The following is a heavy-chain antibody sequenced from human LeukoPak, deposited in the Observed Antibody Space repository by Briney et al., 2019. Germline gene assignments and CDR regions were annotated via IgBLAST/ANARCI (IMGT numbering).Heavy chain of an antibody. V-gene: IGHV3-64*03. D-gene: IGHD1-26*01. CDR3: VKDVIGSYAFDH. CDR2: ITTNGGAT. Sequence: GGSLRLSCSASGFTFSSYAMHWVRQAPGKTLEYVSSITTNGGATYYADSVKDRFTISRDNSKNTLYLQMSSLRVDDTAVYHCVKDVIGSYAFDHWGQGTLVTVSS. J-gene: IGHJ4*02. CDR1: GFTFSSYA.